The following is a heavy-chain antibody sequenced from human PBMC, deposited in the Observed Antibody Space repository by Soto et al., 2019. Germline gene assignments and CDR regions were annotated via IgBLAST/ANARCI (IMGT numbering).Heavy chain of an antibody. Sequence: QITLKESGPTLVKPTQTLTMTCTVSGFSVSTRGVGVAWIRQPPGKALEWVSLIYWDGDDRYSPSLKSRLTITKDTARNRVVLTMTNMGPADTATYYCARHKSGGRYFDYWGQGSLVTVSA. CDR3: ARHKSGGRYFDY. V-gene: IGHV2-5*02. CDR1: GFSVSTRGVG. D-gene: IGHD3-10*01. CDR2: IYWDGDD. J-gene: IGHJ4*02.